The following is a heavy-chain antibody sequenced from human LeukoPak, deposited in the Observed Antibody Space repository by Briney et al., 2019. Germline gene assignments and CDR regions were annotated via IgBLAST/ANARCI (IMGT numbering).Heavy chain of an antibody. CDR1: GYTFSSYE. V-gene: IGHV3-30*18. Sequence: PGGSLRLSCAASGYTFSSYEMNWVREAPGKGLEWVAVISYDGSNKYYADSVKGRFTISRDNSKNTLYLQMNSLRAEDTAVYYCAKDRYYYDSSGYCDHWGQGTLVTVSS. D-gene: IGHD3-22*01. CDR2: ISYDGSNK. CDR3: AKDRYYYDSSGYCDH. J-gene: IGHJ4*02.